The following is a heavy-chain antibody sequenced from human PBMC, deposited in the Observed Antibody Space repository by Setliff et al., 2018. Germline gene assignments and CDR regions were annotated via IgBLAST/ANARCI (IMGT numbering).Heavy chain of an antibody. Sequence: ESLRLSCAASGFTVTSNYMSWVRQPPGKGLEWIGEINHRGSTNYNPSLKSRVTISADTSKNQFSLKLKSVTAADTAVYYCARAPGRNIRGDYWGQGALVTVSS. CDR1: GFTVTSNY. CDR2: INHRGST. CDR3: ARAPGRNIRGDY. J-gene: IGHJ4*02. V-gene: IGHV4-34*01. D-gene: IGHD3-10*01.